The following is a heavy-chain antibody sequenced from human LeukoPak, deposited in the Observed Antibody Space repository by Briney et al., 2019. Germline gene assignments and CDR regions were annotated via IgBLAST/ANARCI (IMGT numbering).Heavy chain of an antibody. V-gene: IGHV3-48*03. CDR3: ARYRGYADYFDY. D-gene: IGHD5-12*01. Sequence: GGSPRLSCAASGFTFSNYEMSWVRQAPGKGLEWVSYISSSDIIYYADSVKGRFTISRDNAKNSLYLQMNSLRAEDTAVYYCARYRGYADYFDYWGQGTLVTVSS. J-gene: IGHJ4*02. CDR1: GFTFSNYE. CDR2: ISSSDII.